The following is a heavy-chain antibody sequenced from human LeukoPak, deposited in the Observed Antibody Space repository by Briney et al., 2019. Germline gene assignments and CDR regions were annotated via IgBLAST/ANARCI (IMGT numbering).Heavy chain of an antibody. V-gene: IGHV3-43*01. J-gene: IGHJ4*02. CDR1: ALTFDDHT. CDR3: AKSVHRGDGFNLDY. CDR2: IRWDGGVT. D-gene: IGHD5-24*01. Sequence: PGQSLRLSCAVSALTFDDHTMHWDSHAPGKGLEWVSVIRWDGGVTKYVDSVEGRFTTHRDNSKNSLYLQMNSLRTEETALYYCAKSVHRGDGFNLDYWGRGTLVTVSS.